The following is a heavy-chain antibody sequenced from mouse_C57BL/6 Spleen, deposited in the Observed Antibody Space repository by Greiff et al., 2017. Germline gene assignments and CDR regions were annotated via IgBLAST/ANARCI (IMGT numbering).Heavy chain of an antibody. D-gene: IGHD2-3*01. CDR1: GYTFTTYP. Sequence: QVQLQQSGAELVKPGASVKMSCKASGYTFTTYPIEWVKQNPGKSLEWIGNFHPYNDDTKYNEKFKGKATLTVEKSSSTVYLELSRLTSDDAAVYDCVHINYEGDMDYWGQGTSVTVSS. CDR3: VHINYEGDMDY. J-gene: IGHJ4*01. CDR2: FHPYNDDT. V-gene: IGHV1-47*01.